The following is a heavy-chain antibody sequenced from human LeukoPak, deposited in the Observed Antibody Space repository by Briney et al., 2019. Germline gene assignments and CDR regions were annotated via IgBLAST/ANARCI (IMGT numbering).Heavy chain of an antibody. CDR3: TTADSITIFGVVTDWFDP. CDR2: IKSKTDGGTT. V-gene: IGHV3-15*07. Sequence: ETLSLTCAVYGGSFSGNAWMNWVRQAPGKGLEWVGRIKSKTDGGTTDYAAPVKGRFTISRDDSKNTLYLQMNSLKTEDTAVYYCTTADSITIFGVVTDWFDPWGQGTLVTVSS. J-gene: IGHJ5*02. CDR1: GGSFSGNAW. D-gene: IGHD3-3*01.